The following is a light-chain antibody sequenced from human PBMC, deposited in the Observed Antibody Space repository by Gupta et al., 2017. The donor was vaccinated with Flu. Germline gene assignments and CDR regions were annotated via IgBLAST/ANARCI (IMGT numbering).Light chain of an antibody. CDR3: QNWGTGIVV. CDR1: SGNSSDA. J-gene: IGLJ2*01. CDR2: LNSDGSH. Sequence: QLVLSQSPSASASLGASVQLTCTLSSGNSSDANGWHQQQPEKGPRYVMKLNSDGSHSKGDGIPDRCSGSSYGAERYLTSASLQAEDEADYYCQNWGTGIVVFGGGTKLTVL. V-gene: IGLV4-69*01.